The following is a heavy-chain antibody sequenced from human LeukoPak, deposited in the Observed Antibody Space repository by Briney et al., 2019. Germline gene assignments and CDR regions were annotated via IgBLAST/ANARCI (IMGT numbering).Heavy chain of an antibody. V-gene: IGHV3-30-3*01. CDR1: GFTFSSYA. CDR2: ISYDGSNK. Sequence: PGRSLRLSCAASGFTFSSYAMHWVRQAPGKGLEWVAVISYDGSNKYYADSVKGRFTISRDNSKNTLYLQMNSLRAEDTAVYYCARVEQQLVIYYWGQGTLVTVSS. D-gene: IGHD6-13*01. CDR3: ARVEQQLVIYY. J-gene: IGHJ4*02.